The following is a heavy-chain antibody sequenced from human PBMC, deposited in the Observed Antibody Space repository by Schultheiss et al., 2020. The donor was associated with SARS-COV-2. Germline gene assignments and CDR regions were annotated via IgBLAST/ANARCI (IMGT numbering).Heavy chain of an antibody. CDR2: IYYSGST. CDR3: ARDVAAAGGFDAFDI. V-gene: IGHV4-59*12. D-gene: IGHD6-13*01. J-gene: IGHJ3*02. CDR1: GGSISSYY. Sequence: SETLSLTCTVSGGSISSYYWGWIRQPPGKGLEWIGNIYYSGSTNYNPSLKSRVTISVDTSKNQFSLKLSSVTAADTAVYYCARDVAAAGGFDAFDIWGQGTMVTVSS.